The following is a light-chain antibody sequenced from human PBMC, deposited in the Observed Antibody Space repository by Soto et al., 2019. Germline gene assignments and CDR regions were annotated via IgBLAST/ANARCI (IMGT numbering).Light chain of an antibody. CDR1: SSDVGGYNF. V-gene: IGLV2-14*01. CDR3: NSYTSSSTLV. J-gene: IGLJ2*01. CDR2: EVS. Sequence: QSVLTQPASVSGSPGQSITISCTGTSSDVGGYNFVSWYQQHPGKAPKLMIYEVSNRPSGVSTRFSGSKSGNTASLTISGLQAEDEADYYCNSYTSSSTLVFGGGTKLTVL.